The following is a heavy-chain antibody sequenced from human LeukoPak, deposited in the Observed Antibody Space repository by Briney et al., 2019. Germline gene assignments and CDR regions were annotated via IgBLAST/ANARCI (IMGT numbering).Heavy chain of an antibody. CDR3: ATSASPRYYYYMDV. V-gene: IGHV4-39*07. CDR1: GGSISRNSYY. Sequence: SETLSLTCTVSGGSISRNSYYWGWIRPPPGKGLEWIGIINYSGSTYYNPSLKSRVTISVDTSKNQFSLKLSSVTAADTAVYYCATSASPRYYYYMDVWGKGTTVTVSS. D-gene: IGHD6-6*01. J-gene: IGHJ6*03. CDR2: INYSGST.